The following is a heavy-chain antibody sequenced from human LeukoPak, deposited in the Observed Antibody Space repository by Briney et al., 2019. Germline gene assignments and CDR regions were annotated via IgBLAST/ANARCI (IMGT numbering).Heavy chain of an antibody. J-gene: IGHJ4*02. CDR2: INHSGST. V-gene: IGHV4-34*01. CDR1: GGSFSGYY. D-gene: IGHD6-19*01. CDR3: ASAADIAVAGTFDY. Sequence: SETLSLTCAVYGGSFSGYYWSWIRQPPGKGLEWIGEINHSGSTNYNPSLKSRVTISVDTSTNQFSLKLSSVTAADTAVYYCASAADIAVAGTFDYWGQGTLVTVSS.